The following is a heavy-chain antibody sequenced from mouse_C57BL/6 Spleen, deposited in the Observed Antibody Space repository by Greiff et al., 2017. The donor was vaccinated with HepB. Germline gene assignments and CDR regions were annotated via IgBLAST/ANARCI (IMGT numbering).Heavy chain of an antibody. V-gene: IGHV1-22*01. CDR1: GYTFTDYN. CDR2: INPNNGGT. D-gene: IGHD1-1*01. J-gene: IGHJ3*01. Sequence: EVQLQQSGPELVKPGASVKMSCKASGYTFTDYNMHWVKQSHGKSLEWIGYINPNNGGTSYNQKFKGKATLTVNKSSSTAYMELRSLTSEDSAVYYCAREDYGSSYGIAYWGQGTLVTVSA. CDR3: AREDYGSSYGIAY.